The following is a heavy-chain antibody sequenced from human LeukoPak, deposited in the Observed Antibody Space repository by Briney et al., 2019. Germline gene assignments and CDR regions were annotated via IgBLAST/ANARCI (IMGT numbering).Heavy chain of an antibody. CDR3: ARIRMIVGATTAPFDY. J-gene: IGHJ4*02. CDR1: GFSLSTSGMC. CDR2: IDWDDDR. Sequence: SGPTLVNPTQTLTLTRTFSGFSLSTSGMCVSWIRQPPGKALEWLALIDWDDDRYYSTSLKTRLTISKDTSKNQVVLTMTNMDPVDTATYYCARIRMIVGATTAPFDYWGQGTLVTVSS. V-gene: IGHV2-70*01. D-gene: IGHD1-26*01.